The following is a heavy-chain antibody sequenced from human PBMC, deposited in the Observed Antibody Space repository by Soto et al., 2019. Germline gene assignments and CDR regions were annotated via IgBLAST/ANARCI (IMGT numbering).Heavy chain of an antibody. CDR1: GYSFTRLR. CDR3: VRPDSNGWYDT. CDR2: INPGESGT. J-gene: IGHJ5*02. Sequence: GESLKISCKASGYSFTRLRLGCLRQMRGKGLEWLVIINPGESGTGYSPSFEGQGALSADKYIDPAYLQWNSLQVADPAMYYSVRPDSNGWYDTWGQGTLVTVSS. V-gene: IGHV5-51*01. D-gene: IGHD3-22*01.